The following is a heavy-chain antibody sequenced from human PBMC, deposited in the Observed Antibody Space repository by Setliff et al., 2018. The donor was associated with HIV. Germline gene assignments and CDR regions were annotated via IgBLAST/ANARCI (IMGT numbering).Heavy chain of an antibody. CDR1: GGSISRVGYY. D-gene: IGHD5-18*01. Sequence: SETLSLTCSVSGGSISRVGYYWSWIRQQTGKGLEWIGYITYSGSTYYNPSLMSRVSISPDTSKNQFSLKLTSVTAADTAVYYCARVGSVIQVTLFGMDVWGQGTTVTVSS. V-gene: IGHV4-31*03. CDR2: ITYSGST. J-gene: IGHJ6*02. CDR3: ARVGSVIQVTLFGMDV.